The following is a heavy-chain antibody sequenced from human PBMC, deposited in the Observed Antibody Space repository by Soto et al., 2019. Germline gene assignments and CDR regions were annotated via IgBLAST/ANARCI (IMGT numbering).Heavy chain of an antibody. D-gene: IGHD4-4*01. J-gene: IGHJ5*02. V-gene: IGHV3-23*01. CDR3: AKHYDYSNFPADWFDP. CDR2: ISGSGGST. CDR1: GFTFSSYA. Sequence: GGSLRLSCAASGFTFSSYAMSWVRQAPGKGLEWVSAISGSGGSTYYADSVKGRFTISRDNSKNTLYLQMNSLRAEDTAVYYCAKHYDYSNFPADWFDPGCQGPLVTVSS.